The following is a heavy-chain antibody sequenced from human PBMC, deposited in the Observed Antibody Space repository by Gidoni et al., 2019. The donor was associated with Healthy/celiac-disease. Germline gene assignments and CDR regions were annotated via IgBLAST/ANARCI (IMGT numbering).Heavy chain of an antibody. CDR3: ARARIAAAGTGYYYYGMDV. V-gene: IGHV5-51*01. CDR1: GYSFTSYW. CDR2: IYPGDSVT. Sequence: EVQLVQSGAEVKKPGESLKISCKGSGYSFTSYWIGWVRQMSGNVREWMGIIYPGDSVTRYSPSFLGQVTISVDKSISTAYLQWSSLKASDTAMYYCARARIAAAGTGYYYYGMDVWGQGTTVTVSS. J-gene: IGHJ6*02. D-gene: IGHD6-13*01.